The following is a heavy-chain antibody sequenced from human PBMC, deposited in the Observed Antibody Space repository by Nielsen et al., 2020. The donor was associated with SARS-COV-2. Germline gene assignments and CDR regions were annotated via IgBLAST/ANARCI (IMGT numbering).Heavy chain of an antibody. J-gene: IGHJ4*02. V-gene: IGHV3-7*01. CDR1: GFTFSSYW. CDR2: IKQDGSEK. D-gene: IGHD3-10*01. Sequence: ETLSLTCAASGFTFSSYWMSWVRQAPGKGLEWVANIKQDGSEKYYVDSVKGRFTISRDNAKNSLYLQMNSLRAEDTAVYYCARWRLWFGELYFDYWGQGTLVTVSS. CDR3: ARWRLWFGELYFDY.